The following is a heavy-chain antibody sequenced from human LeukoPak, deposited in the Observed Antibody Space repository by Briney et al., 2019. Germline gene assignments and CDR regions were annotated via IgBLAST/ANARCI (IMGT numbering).Heavy chain of an antibody. CDR2: ISGNAHGT. V-gene: IGHV3-23*01. Sequence: QTGGSLRLSCVGSGFTFNTYALSWVRQAPGKGLDWVSSISGNAHGTYYADSVKGRFTTSRDNSKNALYLQMNSLRAEDTAVYYCAQGRPCSGTTCYGSYFDYWGQGALVTVSS. D-gene: IGHD2-2*01. CDR3: AQGRPCSGTTCYGSYFDY. J-gene: IGHJ4*02. CDR1: GFTFNTYA.